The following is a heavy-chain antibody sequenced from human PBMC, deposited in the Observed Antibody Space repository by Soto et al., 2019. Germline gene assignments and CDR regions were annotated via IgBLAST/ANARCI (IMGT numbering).Heavy chain of an antibody. D-gene: IGHD2-2*01. CDR3: ARDHGTSPSTDYGMDV. Sequence: PGGSLRLSCAASGFTFSDYYMSWIRQAPGKGLEWVSYISSSSSYTNYADSVKGRFTISRDNAKNSLYLQMNSLRAEDTAVYYCARDHGTSPSTDYGMDVWGQGTTVTVSS. CDR2: ISSSSSYT. V-gene: IGHV3-11*06. CDR1: GFTFSDYY. J-gene: IGHJ6*02.